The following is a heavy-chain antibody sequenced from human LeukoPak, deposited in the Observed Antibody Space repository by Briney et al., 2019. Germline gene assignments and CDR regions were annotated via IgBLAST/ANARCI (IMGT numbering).Heavy chain of an antibody. D-gene: IGHD5-24*01. CDR3: ASPRRWQINFLFDY. CDR2: ISGSGGST. J-gene: IGHJ4*02. Sequence: GGSLRLSCAASGFTFSSYGMSWVRQAPGKGLEWVSAISGSGGSTYYADSVKGRFTISRDNSKNTLYLQMNSLRAEDTAVYYCASPRRWQINFLFDYWGQGTLVTVSS. CDR1: GFTFSSYG. V-gene: IGHV3-23*01.